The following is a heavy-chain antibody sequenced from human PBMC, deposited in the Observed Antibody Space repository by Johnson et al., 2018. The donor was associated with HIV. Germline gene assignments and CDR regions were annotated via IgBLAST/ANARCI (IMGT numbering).Heavy chain of an antibody. CDR2: IGTAGDT. CDR1: GFTFSSYD. V-gene: IGHV3-13*01. CDR3: AREGGSYKDDAFDI. J-gene: IGHJ3*02. Sequence: MLLVESGGGLVQPGGSLRLSCAASGFTFSSYDMHWVRQATGKGLEWVSAIGTAGDTYYPGSVKGRFTISRENAKNSLYLQRNSLKAEDPALYYCAREGGSYKDDAFDIWGHGTVVTVSS. D-gene: IGHD1-26*01.